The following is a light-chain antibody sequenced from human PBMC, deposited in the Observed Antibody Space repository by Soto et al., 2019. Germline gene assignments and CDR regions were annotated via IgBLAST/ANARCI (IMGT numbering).Light chain of an antibody. V-gene: IGLV2-8*01. CDR3: KSYAGSNTYV. J-gene: IGLJ1*01. CDR1: KNDIGVYYF. CDR2: EVV. Sequence: QSVLTQPPSASGSPGQSVTISCTGTKNDIGVYYFVSWYQHHPGKAPRLIIYEVVQRPSGVPDRFSGSKSGNTASLTVSGLQAADEADYFCKSYAGSNTYVFGRGTKVTVL.